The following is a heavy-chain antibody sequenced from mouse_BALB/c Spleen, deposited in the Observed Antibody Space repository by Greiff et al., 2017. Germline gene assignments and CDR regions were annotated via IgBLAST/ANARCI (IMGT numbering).Heavy chain of an antibody. V-gene: IGHV1-87*01. Sequence: VQLQESGAELARPGASVKLSCKASGYTFTNYLMQWIKQRPGQGLEWIGAIYPENGDTKYTQKFKGKATLTADKSSSTVYMQLSSLASEDSAVYYCARAQLGLDYYAMDYWGQGTSGTVSS. CDR2: IYPENGDT. D-gene: IGHD3-1*01. CDR1: GYTFTNYL. CDR3: ARAQLGLDYYAMDY. J-gene: IGHJ4*01.